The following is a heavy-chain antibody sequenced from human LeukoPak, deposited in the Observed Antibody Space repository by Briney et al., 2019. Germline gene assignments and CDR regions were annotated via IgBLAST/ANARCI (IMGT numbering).Heavy chain of an antibody. CDR1: GGSISSSNW. D-gene: IGHD6-13*01. V-gene: IGHV4-4*02. CDR2: IYHSGST. Sequence: PSETLSLTCAVSGGSISSSNWWSWVRQPPGKGLEWIGEIYHSGSTNYNPSLKSRVTISVDNSKNQFSLKVSSVTAADTAVYYCARHTSSSWYPNWFDPWGQGTLVTVSS. CDR3: ARHTSSSWYPNWFDP. J-gene: IGHJ5*02.